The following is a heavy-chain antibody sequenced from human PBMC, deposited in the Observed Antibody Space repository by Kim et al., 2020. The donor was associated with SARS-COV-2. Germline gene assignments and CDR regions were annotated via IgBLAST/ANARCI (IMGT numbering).Heavy chain of an antibody. CDR3: VKSDDSRGYEYVPFDD. J-gene: IGHJ4*02. CDR2: ISDSGVDT. D-gene: IGHD3-22*01. CDR1: GFSFSTFA. Sequence: GGSLRLSCTASGFSFSTFAMHWVRQAPGKGLEWLSSISDSGVDTDYADSVMGRFTISRDNSKNTLILQMSRLRAEDTAVYFCVKSDDSRGYEYVPFDDWSQGTLVTVS. V-gene: IGHV3-23*01.